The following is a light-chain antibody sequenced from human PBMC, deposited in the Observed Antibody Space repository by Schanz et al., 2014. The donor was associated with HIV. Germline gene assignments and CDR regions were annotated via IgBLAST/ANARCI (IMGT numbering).Light chain of an antibody. V-gene: IGKV3-20*01. Sequence: IVLTQSPGTLSLSPGERGTLSCRASQSISSSLLAWYQKKPGQAPTLLIYAASSRASGIPDRFSGSGSGADFTLTISGLEPEDFAVYYCQQYSSSSYTFGHGTKLEMK. J-gene: IGKJ2*01. CDR3: QQYSSSSYT. CDR1: QSISSSL. CDR2: AAS.